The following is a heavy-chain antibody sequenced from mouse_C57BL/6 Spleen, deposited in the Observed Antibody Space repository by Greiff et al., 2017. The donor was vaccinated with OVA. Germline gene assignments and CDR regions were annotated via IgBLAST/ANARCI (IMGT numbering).Heavy chain of an antibody. V-gene: IGHV5-17*01. CDR1: GFTFSDYG. Sequence: EVMLVESGGGLVKPGGSLKLSCAASGFTFSDYGMHWVRQAPEKGLEWVAYISSGSSTIYYADTVKGRFTISRDNAKNTLFLQMTSLRSEDTAMYYCASFFPFDYWGQGTTLTVSS. CDR2: ISSGSSTI. J-gene: IGHJ2*01. CDR3: ASFFPFDY.